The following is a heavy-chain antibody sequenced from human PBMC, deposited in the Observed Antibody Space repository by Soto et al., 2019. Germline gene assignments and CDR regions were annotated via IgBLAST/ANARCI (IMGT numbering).Heavy chain of an antibody. V-gene: IGHV1-69*01. J-gene: IGHJ5*01. D-gene: IGHD2-15*01. CDR2: IIPIFGTA. CDR3: AKEGYCTGGSCYRNWFDP. CDR1: GGTFSSYV. Sequence: QVQLVQSGAEVKKPGSSVKVSCKASGGTFSSYVISWVRQAPGQGLEWMGGIIPIFGTANYAQKFQGRLSITADESTSTAYMELSSLRSEDTAVYYCAKEGYCTGGSCYRNWFDPRGQGTLVTVSS.